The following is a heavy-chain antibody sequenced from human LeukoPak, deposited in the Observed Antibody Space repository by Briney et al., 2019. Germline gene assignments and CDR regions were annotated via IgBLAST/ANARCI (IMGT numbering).Heavy chain of an antibody. V-gene: IGHV3-15*01. D-gene: IGHD6-25*01. CDR1: GFTFRSYG. J-gene: IGHJ6*03. CDR3: TTDRRPYYYYYMDV. CDR2: IKSKTDGGTT. Sequence: PGMSLRLSCEASGFTFRSYGMHWVRQAPGKGLEWVGRIKSKTDGGTTDYAAPVKGRFTISRDDSKNTLYLQMNSLKTEDTAVYYCTTDRRPYYYYYMDVWGKGTTVTVSS.